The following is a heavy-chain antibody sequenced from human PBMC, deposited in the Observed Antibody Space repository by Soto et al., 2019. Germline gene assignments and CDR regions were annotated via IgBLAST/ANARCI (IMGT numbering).Heavy chain of an antibody. CDR2: IIPIFGTA. J-gene: IGHJ6*02. CDR1: GGTFSSYA. Sequence: SVKVSCKASGGTFSSYAISWVRQAPGQGLEWMGGIIPIFGTANCAQKFQGRVTITADESTSTAYMELSSLRSEDTAVYYCARRKGSGTTPVGYYGMDVWGQGTTVTVSS. V-gene: IGHV1-69*13. CDR3: ARRKGSGTTPVGYYGMDV. D-gene: IGHD3-10*01.